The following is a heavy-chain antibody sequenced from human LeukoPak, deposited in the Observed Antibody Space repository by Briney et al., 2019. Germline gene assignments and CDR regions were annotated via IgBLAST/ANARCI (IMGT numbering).Heavy chain of an antibody. D-gene: IGHD5-18*01. V-gene: IGHV3-21*01. CDR1: GFTFSSYS. J-gene: IGHJ1*01. Sequence: GGSLRLSCAASGFTFSSYSMNWVRQAPGKGLEWVSSISSSSSYIYYADSVKGRFTISRDNAKNSLYLQMNSLRAEDTAVYYCAREARIQLWPGNKYFQHWGQGTLVTVSS. CDR2: ISSSSSYI. CDR3: AREARIQLWPGNKYFQH.